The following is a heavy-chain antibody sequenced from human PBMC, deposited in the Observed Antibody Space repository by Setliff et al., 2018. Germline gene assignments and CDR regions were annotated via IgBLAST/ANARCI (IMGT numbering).Heavy chain of an antibody. CDR1: GFSISDHY. D-gene: IGHD3-10*01. CDR2: TKNKANAGYM. Sequence: QPGGSLRLSCAASGFSISDHYMDWVRQAPGKGLEWVGRTKNKANAGYMEYAASVKDRFIISRDDSKNSLYLQMYSLKSDDTAVYYCASEKGSTMVRGVMAHWGQGTLVTVSS. J-gene: IGHJ4*02. CDR3: ASEKGSTMVRGVMAH. V-gene: IGHV3-72*01.